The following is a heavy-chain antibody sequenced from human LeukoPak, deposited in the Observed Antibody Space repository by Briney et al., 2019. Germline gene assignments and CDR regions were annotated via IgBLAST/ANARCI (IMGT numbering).Heavy chain of an antibody. D-gene: IGHD6-13*01. CDR1: GDSVRSYY. Sequence: PSETLSLTCTVSGDSVRSYYWSWIRQPAGKRLEWIGRIYTSGTTDYNPSLKSRVTMSVDTSKNQLSLILSSVTAADTAVYYCASGSSSWGILPKYYFDYWGQGTPVTVSS. CDR2: IYTSGTT. J-gene: IGHJ4*02. V-gene: IGHV4-4*07. CDR3: ASGSSSWGILPKYYFDY.